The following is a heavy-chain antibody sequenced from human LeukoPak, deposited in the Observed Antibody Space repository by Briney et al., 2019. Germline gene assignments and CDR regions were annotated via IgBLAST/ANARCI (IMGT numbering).Heavy chain of an antibody. CDR2: SDYRSIWYN. CDR1: GDSFSSNSAA. V-gene: IGHV6-1*01. D-gene: IGHD2-2*01. Sequence: QALSLTCAISGDSFSSNSAAWNWIRQSPSRGLKWLGRSDYRSIWYNDYAVSVKSRIPINPDTYKNQFSLQLNSVSPEDTAVYYCARSSTSWPTRPFDPWGQGTLVTVSS. CDR3: ARSSTSWPTRPFDP. J-gene: IGHJ5*02.